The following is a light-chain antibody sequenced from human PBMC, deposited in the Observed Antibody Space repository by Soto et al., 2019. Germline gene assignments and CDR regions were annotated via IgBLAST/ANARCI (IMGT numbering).Light chain of an antibody. Sequence: AIRMTQSPSSFSASTGDRVTITCRASQGISSYLAWYPQKPGKAPKPLIYAASTLQSGVPSRFSGSGSGTDFTLTISCLQSEDFATYYCQQYYSYPRSTFGPGTKVDIK. CDR1: QGISSY. CDR2: AAS. V-gene: IGKV1-8*01. CDR3: QQYYSYPRST. J-gene: IGKJ3*01.